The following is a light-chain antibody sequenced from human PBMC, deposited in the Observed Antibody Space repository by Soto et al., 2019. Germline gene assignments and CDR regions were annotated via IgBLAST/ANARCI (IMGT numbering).Light chain of an antibody. CDR1: QSISSW. CDR2: DAS. Sequence: DIQMTQSPSTLSASVGDRVTITCRASQSISSWLAWYQQKPGKAPKLLIYDASSLESGVPSRFSGSGSGTEFTLAISSLQPEDFATYYCQQDNSYPVTFGQGTKVEIK. CDR3: QQDNSYPVT. J-gene: IGKJ1*01. V-gene: IGKV1-5*01.